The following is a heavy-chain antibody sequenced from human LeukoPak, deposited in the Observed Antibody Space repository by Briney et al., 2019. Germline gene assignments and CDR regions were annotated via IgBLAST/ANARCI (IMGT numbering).Heavy chain of an antibody. Sequence: SETLSLTCTVSGGSISSGGYYWSWIRQHPGKGLEWIGYIYYSGSTCYNPSLKSRVTISVDTSKNQFSLKLSSVTAADTAVYYCARGELGMYYFDYWGQGTLVTVSS. CDR1: GGSISSGGYY. D-gene: IGHD7-27*01. CDR2: IYYSGST. V-gene: IGHV4-31*03. CDR3: ARGELGMYYFDY. J-gene: IGHJ4*02.